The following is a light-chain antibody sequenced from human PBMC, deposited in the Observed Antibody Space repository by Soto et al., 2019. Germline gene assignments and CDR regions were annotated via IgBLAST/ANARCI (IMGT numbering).Light chain of an antibody. CDR2: DAS. CDR3: HQRQYWPPIP. V-gene: IGKV3-11*01. J-gene: IGKJ5*01. CDR1: LSVSVY. Sequence: GFTQTPSTLSLSTGERATLSCRPSLSVSVYLDWYQQKPGQAPRLLITDASNRATGIPARCSGSGSGTDVTLTISSLEPEDVAVDYCHQRQYWPPIPFGQGAR.